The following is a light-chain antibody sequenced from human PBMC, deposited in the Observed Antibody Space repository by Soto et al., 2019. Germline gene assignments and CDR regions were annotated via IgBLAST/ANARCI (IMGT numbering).Light chain of an antibody. V-gene: IGKV3-15*01. CDR3: QQYNNWPRT. CDR1: QSVSSN. CDR2: GAS. Sequence: EIVLTQSPGILSLSPGERSTLSCRASQSVSSNLAWYQQKPGQAPRLLIYGASTRATGIPASFSGSGSGTEFTLTISSLQSEDFAVYYCQQYNNWPRTFGQGTKVDIK. J-gene: IGKJ1*01.